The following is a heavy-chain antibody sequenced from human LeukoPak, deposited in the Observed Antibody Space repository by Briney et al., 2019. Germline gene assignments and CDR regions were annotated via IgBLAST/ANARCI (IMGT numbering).Heavy chain of an antibody. CDR2: INSDGSST. J-gene: IGHJ4*02. CDR3: ATSSSWYPLFDY. CDR1: GFTFSSYW. V-gene: IGHV3-74*01. D-gene: IGHD6-13*01. Sequence: GGSLRLSCAASGFTFSSYWMHWVRQAPGKGLVWVSRINSDGSSTSYADSVKGRFTISRDNAKNTLYLQMNSLRAEDTAVYYCATSSSWYPLFDYWGQGTLVTVSS.